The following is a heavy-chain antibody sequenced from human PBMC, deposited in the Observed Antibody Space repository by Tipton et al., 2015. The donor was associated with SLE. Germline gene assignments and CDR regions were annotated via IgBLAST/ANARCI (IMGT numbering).Heavy chain of an antibody. CDR3: ARDSFQHYYDLAFDS. Sequence: TLSLTCSVSGGSISSGDYFWSWIRQPPGKGLEWIGEINHSGSTNYNPSLKSRVTISVDTSKKQFSLRLTSVTAADTAVYYCARDSFQHYYDLAFDSWGQGTMVTVSS. CDR2: INHSGST. D-gene: IGHD3-22*01. V-gene: IGHV4-61*08. J-gene: IGHJ3*02. CDR1: GGSISSGDYF.